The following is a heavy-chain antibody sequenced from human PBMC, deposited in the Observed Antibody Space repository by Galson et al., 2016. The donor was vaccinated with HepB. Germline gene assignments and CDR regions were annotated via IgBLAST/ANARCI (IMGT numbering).Heavy chain of an antibody. D-gene: IGHD5-24*01. CDR2: ISHDGRNE. Sequence: SLRLSCAASGFTFRSYPMHWVRQAPGKGLEWVGLISHDGRNEFYAGSVKGRFTISRDNSKNTLYLQMSSLRHEDTAVYYCGRVGLRAHDSWGQGTLVIVSS. CDR1: GFTFRSYP. CDR3: GRVGLRAHDS. V-gene: IGHV3-30*15. J-gene: IGHJ5*01.